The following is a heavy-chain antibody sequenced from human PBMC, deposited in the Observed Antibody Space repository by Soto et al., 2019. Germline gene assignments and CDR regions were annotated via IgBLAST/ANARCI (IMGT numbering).Heavy chain of an antibody. CDR2: INHSGST. CDR3: ARAPDGVVEYFQH. D-gene: IGHD2-15*01. Sequence: QVQLQQWGAGLLKPSETLSLTCAVYGGSFSFYYWSWIRQTPGRGLEWIGEINHSGSTKYNPSLKSRVXXSXAXXKKQFSLNLSSVTAADTAVYYCARAPDGVVEYFQHWGQGTLVTVSS. V-gene: IGHV4-34*01. CDR1: GGSFSFYY. J-gene: IGHJ1*01.